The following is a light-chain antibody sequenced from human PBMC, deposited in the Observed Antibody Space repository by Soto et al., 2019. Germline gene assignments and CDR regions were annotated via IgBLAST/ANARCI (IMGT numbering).Light chain of an antibody. V-gene: IGKV3-15*01. CDR2: GAS. CDR1: QSVSSN. Sequence: EIVMTQSPATLSVSPGERATLSCRASQSVSSNLAWYQQKPGQAPRLLIYGASTRATGIPARFSGSGSGTEFTPTISSLQSEDFAVYHCQQYSNWPRTFGQGTRVEIK. CDR3: QQYSNWPRT. J-gene: IGKJ1*01.